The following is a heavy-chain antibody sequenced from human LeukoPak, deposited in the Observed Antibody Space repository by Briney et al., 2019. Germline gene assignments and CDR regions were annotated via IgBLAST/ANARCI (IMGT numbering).Heavy chain of an antibody. V-gene: IGHV3-21*01. J-gene: IGHJ3*02. CDR3: ARGSGITGAQKFDAFDI. CDR1: GFAFSFYA. D-gene: IGHD3-10*01. Sequence: GGSLRLSCAASGFAFSFYAMSWLRQPPGKGLEWVSSIHYTGTYIYYANSVRGRFTISRDNAENSLYLQMDSLRAKDTAVYYCARGSGITGAQKFDAFDIWGQGTMVTVSS. CDR2: IHYTGTYI.